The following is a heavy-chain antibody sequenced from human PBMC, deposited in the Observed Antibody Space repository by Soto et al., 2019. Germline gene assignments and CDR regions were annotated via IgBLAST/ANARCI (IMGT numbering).Heavy chain of an antibody. Sequence: EVQLVQSGAEVKKPGESLKISCKGSGYNFTSYWIGWVRQMPGKGLEWMGIIYPGDSDTRYSPSFQGQVTISADKSISTAYLQWSSLKAPDTAMYYCARLGYDILTGYYIWGYFDYWGQGTLVTVSS. CDR1: GYNFTSYW. V-gene: IGHV5-51*01. J-gene: IGHJ4*02. CDR3: ARLGYDILTGYYIWGYFDY. CDR2: IYPGDSDT. D-gene: IGHD3-9*01.